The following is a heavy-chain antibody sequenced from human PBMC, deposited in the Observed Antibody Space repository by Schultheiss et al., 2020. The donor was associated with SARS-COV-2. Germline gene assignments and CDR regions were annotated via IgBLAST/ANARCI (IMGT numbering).Heavy chain of an antibody. D-gene: IGHD6-13*01. CDR1: GGTFSSYA. J-gene: IGHJ6*02. CDR2: IIPIFGTA. Sequence: SVKVSCKASGGTFSSYAISWVRQAPGQGLEWMGGIIPIFGTAYYAQKFQGRVTITADESTSTAYMELSSLRSEDTAVYYCARDTGGLAAAGSTGVYYYYGMDVWGQGTTVTVSS. CDR3: ARDTGGLAAAGSTGVYYYYGMDV. V-gene: IGHV1-69*13.